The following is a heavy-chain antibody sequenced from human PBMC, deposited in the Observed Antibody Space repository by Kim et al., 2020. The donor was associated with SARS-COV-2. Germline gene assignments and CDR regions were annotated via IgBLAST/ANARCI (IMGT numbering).Heavy chain of an antibody. V-gene: IGHV3-49*03. J-gene: IGHJ3*02. CDR2: IRSKAYGGTT. CDR1: GFTFGDYA. D-gene: IGHD1-26*01. CDR3: TRGRVVGATVGAFDI. Sequence: GGSLRLSCTASGFTFGDYAMSWFRQAPGKGLEWVGFIRSKAYGGTTEYAASVKGRFTISRDDSKSIAYLQMNSLKTEDTAVYYCTRGRVVGATVGAFDIWGQGTMVTVSS.